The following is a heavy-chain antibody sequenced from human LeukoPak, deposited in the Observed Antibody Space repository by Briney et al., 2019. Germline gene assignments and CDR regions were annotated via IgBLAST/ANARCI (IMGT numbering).Heavy chain of an antibody. V-gene: IGHV3-23*01. Sequence: GGSLRLSCAASGFTFSRYATSWVRQPPGKGLEWVSAISGSGGSTYYADSVKGRFTISRDNSKNTLYLQMNSLRAEDTAVYYCAKVRGSSWYYSDWGQGTLVTVSS. CDR1: GFTFSRYA. CDR3: AKVRGSSWYYSD. CDR2: ISGSGGST. D-gene: IGHD6-13*01. J-gene: IGHJ4*02.